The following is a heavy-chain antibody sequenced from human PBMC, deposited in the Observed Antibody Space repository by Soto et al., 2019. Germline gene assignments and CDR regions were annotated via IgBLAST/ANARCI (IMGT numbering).Heavy chain of an antibody. J-gene: IGHJ6*02. CDR3: AKDLEYSSSGGILYYGMDV. CDR2: ISYDGSNK. V-gene: IGHV3-30*18. Sequence: GGSLRLSCAASGFTFSSYGMHWVRQAPGKGLEWVAVISYDGSNKYYADSVKGRFTISRDNSKNTLYLQMNSLRAEDTAVYYCAKDLEYSSSGGILYYGMDVWGQGTTVTVSS. CDR1: GFTFSSYG. D-gene: IGHD6-6*01.